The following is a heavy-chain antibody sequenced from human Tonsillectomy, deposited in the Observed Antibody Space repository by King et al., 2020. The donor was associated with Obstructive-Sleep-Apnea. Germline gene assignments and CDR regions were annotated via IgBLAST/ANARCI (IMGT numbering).Heavy chain of an antibody. J-gene: IGHJ5*02. V-gene: IGHV1-18*01. CDR3: ARDHLSGTWFDT. D-gene: IGHD3-3*01. CDR2: INPYNGNT. CDR1: GYTFTSYG. Sequence: QLVQSGAEVKKPGASVKVSCKASGYTFTSYGISWVRQAPGQGLEWMGWINPYNGNTNYAQKLQGRVTMTTDTSTSTANMELRSLRSDDTAIYYCARDHLSGTWFDTWGQGTLVTVSS.